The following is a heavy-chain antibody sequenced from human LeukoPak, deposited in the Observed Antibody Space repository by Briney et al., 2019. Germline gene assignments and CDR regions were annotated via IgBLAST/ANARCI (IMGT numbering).Heavy chain of an antibody. CDR3: ARVQRVKFPLKYYFDN. CDR1: GGSISSYY. J-gene: IGHJ4*02. D-gene: IGHD3-10*01. V-gene: IGHV4-59*01. Sequence: PSETLSLTCTVSGGSISSYYWSWIRQPPGKGLEWVGYIYYSGSTNYNPSLKSRVTISVDTSKNQFSLKLSSVTAADTAVYYCARVQRVKFPLKYYFDNWGQGTLVTVSS. CDR2: IYYSGST.